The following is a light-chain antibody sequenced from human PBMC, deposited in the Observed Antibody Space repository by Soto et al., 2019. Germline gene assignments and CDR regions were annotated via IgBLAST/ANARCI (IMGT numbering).Light chain of an antibody. J-gene: IGKJ4*01. Sequence: EIVLTQSPGTLYLSPGERATLSCRASQSVSSSYLAWYQQKPGQAHRLRIYGASSRDTGIPDRFSGSGSGTDFTLTISRLEPEDFAVYYCHQYGSSPLLTFGGGTKVEIK. CDR1: QSVSSSY. CDR3: HQYGSSPLLT. V-gene: IGKV3-20*01. CDR2: GAS.